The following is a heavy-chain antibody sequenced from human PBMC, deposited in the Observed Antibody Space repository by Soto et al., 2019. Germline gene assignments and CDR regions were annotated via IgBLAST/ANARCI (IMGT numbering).Heavy chain of an antibody. CDR3: GKDRSSWPGFGLGH. CDR1: GFTFGTYA. J-gene: IGHJ5*02. D-gene: IGHD3-3*01. CDR2: TSGAGDTT. V-gene: IGHV3-23*01. Sequence: EVQLLESGGGSVQPGGSLRLSCAGSGFTFGTYAMSWVRQAPGKGLEWVSATSGAGDTTYYADSVKGRFTISRDNFKNTVYLEMNSLRSENTAVYYCGKDRSSWPGFGLGHWRKGTLVTVSP.